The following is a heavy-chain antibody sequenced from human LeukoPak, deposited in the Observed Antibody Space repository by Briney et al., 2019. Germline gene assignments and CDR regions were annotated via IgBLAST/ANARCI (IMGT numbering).Heavy chain of an antibody. V-gene: IGHV3-30*03. D-gene: IGHD3-10*01. CDR2: ISCDGSNK. CDR3: ARGRGLPGPLDY. J-gene: IGHJ4*02. CDR1: GFTFSSYG. Sequence: PGGSLRLSCAASGFTFSSYGMHWVREAPGMGLEWVAVISCDGSNKYYADSVKGRFTISRDNSKNTLYLQMNSLRAEDTAVYYCARGRGLPGPLDYWGQGTLVTVSS.